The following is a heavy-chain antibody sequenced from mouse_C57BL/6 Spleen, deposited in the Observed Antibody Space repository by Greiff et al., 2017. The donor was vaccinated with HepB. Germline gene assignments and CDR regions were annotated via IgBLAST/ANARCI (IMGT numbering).Heavy chain of an antibody. CDR1: GYTFTDYY. CDR3: ARSYGNYVAMDY. CDR2: IYPGSGNT. J-gene: IGHJ4*01. D-gene: IGHD2-1*01. V-gene: IGHV1-76*01. Sequence: VQLKQSGAELVRPGASVKLSCKASGYTFTDYYINWVKQRPGQGLEWIARIYPGSGNTYYNEKFKGKATLTAEKSSSTAYMQLSSLTSEDSAVYFCARSYGNYVAMDYWGQGTSVTVSS.